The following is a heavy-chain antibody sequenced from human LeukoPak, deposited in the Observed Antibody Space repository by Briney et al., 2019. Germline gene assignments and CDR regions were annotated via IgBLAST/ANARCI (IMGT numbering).Heavy chain of an antibody. Sequence: GGSLRLSCAASGFSVSSSYMSWVRQAPGKGLEWVSVITGSGGNTYYADSVKGRFTISKGNSKNTVYLQMSSLRVDDTAVYYCARDLGYCTNGACHTRFDYWGQGTLVTVSS. CDR3: ARDLGYCTNGACHTRFDY. V-gene: IGHV3-23*01. D-gene: IGHD2-8*01. J-gene: IGHJ4*02. CDR1: GFSVSSSY. CDR2: ITGSGGNT.